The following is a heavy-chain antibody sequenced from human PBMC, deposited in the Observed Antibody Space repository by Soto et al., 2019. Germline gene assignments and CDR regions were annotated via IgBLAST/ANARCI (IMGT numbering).Heavy chain of an antibody. J-gene: IGHJ3*02. CDR3: ASLPGIAVAGKSPDAFDI. Sequence: GGSLRLSCAASGFTFSSYSMNWVRQAPGKGLEWVSSISSSSSYIYYADSVKGRFTISRDNAKNSLYLQMNSLRAEDTAVYYCASLPGIAVAGKSPDAFDIWGQGTMVTVSS. V-gene: IGHV3-21*01. CDR1: GFTFSSYS. CDR2: ISSSSSYI. D-gene: IGHD6-19*01.